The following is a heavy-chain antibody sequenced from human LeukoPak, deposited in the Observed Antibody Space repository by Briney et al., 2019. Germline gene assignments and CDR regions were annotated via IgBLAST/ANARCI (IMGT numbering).Heavy chain of an antibody. Sequence: PGGSLRLSCAASGFTFSSYCMNWVRQAPGKGLEWVSSISSSSSYIYYADSVKGRFTISRDNAKNSLYLQMNSLRAEDTAVYYCARDKYYYDSRMDYWGQGTLVTVSS. J-gene: IGHJ4*02. CDR1: GFTFSSYC. CDR2: ISSSSSYI. D-gene: IGHD3-22*01. V-gene: IGHV3-21*01. CDR3: ARDKYYYDSRMDY.